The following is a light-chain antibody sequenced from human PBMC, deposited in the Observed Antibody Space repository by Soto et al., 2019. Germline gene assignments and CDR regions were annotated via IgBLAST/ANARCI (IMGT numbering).Light chain of an antibody. J-gene: IGKJ1*01. V-gene: IGKV1-5*01. CDR2: DAS. CDR1: QSVTSW. CDR3: HHYDSYPGT. Sequence: DVQMTQSPSTLSASVGDRATITCRASQSVTSWLAWYQQKPGKAPKVLIYDASSLESGVPSRFSGSRSGTEFTLTISSLHPDDFATYYCHHYDSYPGTFGQGTKVEIK.